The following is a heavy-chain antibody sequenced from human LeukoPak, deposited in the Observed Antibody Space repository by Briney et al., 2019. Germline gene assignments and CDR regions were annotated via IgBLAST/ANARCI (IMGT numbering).Heavy chain of an antibody. Sequence: SETLSLTCTVSGGSISSYYWSWIRQPPGKGLEWIGYIYCSGSTNYNPSLKSRVTISVDTSKNQFSLKLSSVTAADTAVYYCARERGGGDPWGRGTLVTVSS. CDR3: ARERGGGDP. V-gene: IGHV4-59*01. CDR2: IYCSGST. CDR1: GGSISSYY. J-gene: IGHJ5*02. D-gene: IGHD3-16*01.